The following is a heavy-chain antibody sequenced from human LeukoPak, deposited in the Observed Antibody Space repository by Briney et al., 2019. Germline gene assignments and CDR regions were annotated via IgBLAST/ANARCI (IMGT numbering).Heavy chain of an antibody. CDR2: VYSGGNT. CDR1: GFTVSSSY. V-gene: IGHV3-66*01. D-gene: IGHD3-16*01. Sequence: PGGSLRLSCAASGFTVSSSYMSWVRQAPGKGLEWVSGVYSGGNTLYADSVKGRFTISRDNSKNTLYLQMDSLRAEDTAVYYCARESPYDSYAFDIWGQGTMVTVSS. J-gene: IGHJ3*02. CDR3: ARESPYDSYAFDI.